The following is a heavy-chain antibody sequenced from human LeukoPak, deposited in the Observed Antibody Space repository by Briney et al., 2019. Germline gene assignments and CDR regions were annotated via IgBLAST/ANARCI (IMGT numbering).Heavy chain of an antibody. CDR3: VSGTSMGGYYPPSFDY. J-gene: IGHJ4*02. CDR1: GFTFSSYA. CDR2: ISYDGSNK. V-gene: IGHV3-30-3*01. Sequence: GRSLRLSCAASGFTFSSYAMHWVRQAPGKGLEWVAVISYDGSNKYYADSVKGRFTISRDNSKNTLYLQMNSLRAEDTAVYYCVSGTSMGGYYPPSFDYWGQGTLVTVSS. D-gene: IGHD3-22*01.